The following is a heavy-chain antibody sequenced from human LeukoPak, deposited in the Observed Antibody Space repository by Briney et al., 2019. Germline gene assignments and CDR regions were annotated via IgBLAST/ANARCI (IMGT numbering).Heavy chain of an antibody. V-gene: IGHV4-31*03. CDR2: IYYSGST. J-gene: IGHJ4*02. CDR1: GGSISSGGYY. CDR3: ARGVTYYDSSGLPGYFDY. D-gene: IGHD3-22*01. Sequence: SQTLSHTCTVSGGSISSGGYYWSWIRQHPGKGLEWIGYIYYSGSTYYNPSLKSRVTISVDTSKNQFSLKLSSVTAADTAVYYCARGVTYYDSSGLPGYFDYWGQGTLVTVSS.